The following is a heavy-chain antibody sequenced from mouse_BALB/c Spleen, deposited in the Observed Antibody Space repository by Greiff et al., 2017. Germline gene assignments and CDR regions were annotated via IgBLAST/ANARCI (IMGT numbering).Heavy chain of an antibody. V-gene: IGHV14-4*02. CDR2: IDPENGDT. CDR1: GFNIKDYY. D-gene: IGHD3-3*01. CDR3: ARSSTGFDY. J-gene: IGHJ2*01. Sequence: EVQLQQSGAELVRSGASVKLSCTASGFNIKDYYMHWVKQRPEQGLEWIGWIDPENGDTEYAPRFQGKATLTADTSSNTAYLQLSSLTSEDAAVYYCARSSTGFDYWGQGTTLTVSS.